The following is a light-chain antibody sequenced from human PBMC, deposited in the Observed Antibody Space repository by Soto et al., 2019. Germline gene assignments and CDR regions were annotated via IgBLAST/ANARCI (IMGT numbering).Light chain of an antibody. V-gene: IGKV3-11*01. CDR2: DAT. J-gene: IGKJ4*01. CDR3: QHRYHWPPLT. CDR1: QSVVRY. Sequence: EIVLTQSPVTLSLSPGDTATLACRASQSVVRYVAWYQQKPGQAPRLLIYDATIRASGIPARFSGSGSGTDFSLTISSLEPEDFAVYYYQHRYHWPPLTFGGGTKVEVK.